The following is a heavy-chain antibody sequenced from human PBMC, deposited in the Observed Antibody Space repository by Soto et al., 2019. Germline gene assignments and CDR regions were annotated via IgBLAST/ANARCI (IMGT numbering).Heavy chain of an antibody. CDR1: GYTFTGYY. Sequence: ASVKVSCKASGYTFTGYYMHWVRQAPGQGLEWMGWINPNSGGTNYAQKFQGWVTMTRDTSISTAHMELSRLRSDDTAVYYCARVDSIAVAGYDAFDIWGQGTMVTVSS. CDR3: ARVDSIAVAGYDAFDI. J-gene: IGHJ3*02. D-gene: IGHD6-19*01. V-gene: IGHV1-2*04. CDR2: INPNSGGT.